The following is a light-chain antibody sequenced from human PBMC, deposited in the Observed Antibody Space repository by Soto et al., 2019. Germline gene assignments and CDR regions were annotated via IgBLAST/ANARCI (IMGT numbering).Light chain of an antibody. CDR2: AAS. J-gene: IGKJ3*01. V-gene: IGKV1-39*01. Sequence: DIQMTQSPSSLSASVGDRVTITCRASQSIGIYLNWYQQEPGKAPKLLIYAASTLQSGVPLRFSGSGSGTDFTLNIGSLQPEDFATYFCQQSYTTPFTFGPGTKVDIK. CDR3: QQSYTTPFT. CDR1: QSIGIY.